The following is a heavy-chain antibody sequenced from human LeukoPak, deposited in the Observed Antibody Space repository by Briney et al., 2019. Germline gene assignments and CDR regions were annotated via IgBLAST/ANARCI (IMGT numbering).Heavy chain of an antibody. J-gene: IGHJ6*02. CDR1: GYTFSSYH. CDR3: AREGSPMVRGVIIHYGMDV. Sequence: ASVKVSCKASGYTFSSYHIHWVRQAPGQGLEWMGRINPSFNPGVDVTSYAQKFQGRVTMTRDTSTSTVYMELSSLRSEDTAVYYCAREGSPMVRGVIIHYGMDVWGQGTTVTVSS. CDR2: INPSFNPGVDVT. D-gene: IGHD3-10*01. V-gene: IGHV1-46*01.